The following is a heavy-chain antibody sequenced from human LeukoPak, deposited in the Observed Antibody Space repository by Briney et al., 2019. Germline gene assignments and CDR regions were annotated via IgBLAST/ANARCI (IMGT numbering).Heavy chain of an antibody. V-gene: IGHV3-53*05. CDR2: IYSGGST. D-gene: IGHD6-6*01. Sequence: GGSLRLSCAASGFTVSSNYMSWDRQAAGKGLEWVSVIYSGGSTYYADSVKGRFTISRDNSKNTLYLQMNSLRAADTAVYYCARDKGTSYLSSFDYWGQGTLVTVSS. CDR1: GFTVSSNY. J-gene: IGHJ4*02. CDR3: ARDKGTSYLSSFDY.